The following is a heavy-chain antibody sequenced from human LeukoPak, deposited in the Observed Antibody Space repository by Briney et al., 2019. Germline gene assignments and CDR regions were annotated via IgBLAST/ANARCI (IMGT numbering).Heavy chain of an antibody. CDR2: INHSGST. Sequence: PSETLSLTCAVYGGSFSGYYWSWLRQPPGKGLEWIGEINHSGSTNYNPSLKSRVTLSVDASKNQFSLKLSSVTAADTAVYYCARLRYCTNGVCAWGQGTLVTVSS. J-gene: IGHJ5*02. D-gene: IGHD2-8*01. CDR3: ARLRYCTNGVCA. CDR1: GGSFSGYY. V-gene: IGHV4-34*01.